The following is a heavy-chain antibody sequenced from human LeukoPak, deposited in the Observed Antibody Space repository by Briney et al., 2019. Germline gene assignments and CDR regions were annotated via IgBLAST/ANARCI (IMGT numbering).Heavy chain of an antibody. CDR1: GYTFTSYD. V-gene: IGHV1-8*01. CDR3: ATGWFYGTNPSSRARQLDY. D-gene: IGHD1-1*01. CDR2: MNPNSGHT. J-gene: IGHJ4*02. Sequence: ASVKVSCKASGYTFTSYDINWVRQATGQGFAWMGWMNPNSGHTGYAQKFQGRVTMTRDTSISTAYMELSGLRSEDTDVYYCATGWFYGTNPSSRARQLDYWGQGSLVTVSS.